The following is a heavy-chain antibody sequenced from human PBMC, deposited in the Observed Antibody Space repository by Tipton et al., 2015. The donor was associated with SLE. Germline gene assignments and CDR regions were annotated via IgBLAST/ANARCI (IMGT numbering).Heavy chain of an antibody. V-gene: IGHV4-39*02. CDR2: MSYSGRT. D-gene: IGHD2-21*02. Sequence: TLSLTCTVSGGSVSSGDYFWGWIRQPPGKGLEWIASMSYSGRTYYNPSLKSRVTISVDSSKNHFSLNLSSVTAADTAVYYCARIRDLISSRYPNPVRFDPWGQGTLVTVSS. J-gene: IGHJ5*02. CDR3: ARIRDLISSRYPNPVRFDP. CDR1: GGSVSSGDYF.